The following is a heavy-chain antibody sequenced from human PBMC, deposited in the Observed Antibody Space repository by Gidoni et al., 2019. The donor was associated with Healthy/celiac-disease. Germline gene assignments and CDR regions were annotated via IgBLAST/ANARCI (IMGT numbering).Heavy chain of an antibody. CDR1: GGSISSYY. V-gene: IGHV4-59*01. CDR2: IYYSGST. D-gene: IGHD3-22*01. J-gene: IGHJ3*02. Sequence: QVQLQESGPGLVKPSETLSLTCTVSGGSISSYYWSWIRQPPGKGLEWIGYIYYSGSTNYNPSLKSRVTISVDTSKNQFSLKLSSVTAADTAVYYCARGDTMIVVEGVGPGDAFDIWGQGTMVTVSS. CDR3: ARGDTMIVVEGVGPGDAFDI.